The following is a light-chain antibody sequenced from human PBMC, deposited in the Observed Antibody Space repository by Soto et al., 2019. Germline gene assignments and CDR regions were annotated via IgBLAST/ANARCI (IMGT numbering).Light chain of an antibody. CDR3: QQSYSTLPIT. CDR1: QSISRY. V-gene: IGKV1-39*01. Sequence: DIQMTQSPSSLSASVGDRVTITCRASQSISRYLNWYRQKPGKAPELLIYAASSLQSGVPSRFSGSGSGTDFTLTISSLQPEDFATYYCQQSYSTLPITFGQGTRLEIK. CDR2: AAS. J-gene: IGKJ5*01.